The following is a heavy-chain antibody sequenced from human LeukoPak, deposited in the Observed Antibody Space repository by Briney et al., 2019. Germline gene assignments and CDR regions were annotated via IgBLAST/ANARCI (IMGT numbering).Heavy chain of an antibody. CDR2: IYYSGST. V-gene: IGHV4-34*01. Sequence: MSSETLSLTCAVYGGSFSGYSWSWIRNPPGKGLEWIGSIYYSGSTYYNPSLKSRVTISVDTSKNQFSLKLNSVTATDTAVYYCARHYGPWGQGTLVTVSS. D-gene: IGHD3-16*01. CDR3: ARHYGP. J-gene: IGHJ4*02. CDR1: GGSFSGYS.